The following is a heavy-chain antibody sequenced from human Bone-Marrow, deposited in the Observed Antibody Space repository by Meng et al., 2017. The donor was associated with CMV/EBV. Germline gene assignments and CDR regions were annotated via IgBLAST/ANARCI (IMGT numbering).Heavy chain of an antibody. J-gene: IGHJ4*02. CDR3: ARDRYYGSGSYYYGY. Sequence: SGFTFSSYAMHWGRQAPGKGLEWVAVISYDGSNKYYADSVKGRFTISRDNSKNTLYLQMNSLRAEDTAVYYCARDRYYGSGSYYYGYWGQGTLVTVSS. CDR1: GFTFSSYA. V-gene: IGHV3-30-3*01. CDR2: ISYDGSNK. D-gene: IGHD3-10*01.